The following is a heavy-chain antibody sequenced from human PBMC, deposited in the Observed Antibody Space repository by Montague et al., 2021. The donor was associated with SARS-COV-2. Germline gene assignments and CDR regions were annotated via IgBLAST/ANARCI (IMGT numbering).Heavy chain of an antibody. CDR3: ARANLVTFGGVIDLFEH. CDR2: VYYRGST. Sequence: SETLSLTCTVSGGSINSHYWSWIRQPPGQGLEWIGYVYYRGSTKYNPSLKSRVTISVETSKNQLYLKLTSVTAADAAVYYCARANLVTFGGVIDLFEHWGQGSLVTVSS. V-gene: IGHV4-59*11. D-gene: IGHD3-16*02. CDR1: GGSINSHY. J-gene: IGHJ4*02.